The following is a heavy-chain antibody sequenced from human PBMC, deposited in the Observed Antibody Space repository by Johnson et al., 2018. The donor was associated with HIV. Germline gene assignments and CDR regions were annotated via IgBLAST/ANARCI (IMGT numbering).Heavy chain of an antibody. D-gene: IGHD3-22*01. J-gene: IGHJ3*01. V-gene: IGHV3-30*19. CDR3: ARGVAMIVF. Sequence: QMLLVESGGGVVQPGGSLTLSCVTSGFVFSDYPMHWVRQAPGKGLEWVAVISYDGSNKYYADSVKGRFTISRDNSKNTLYLQMNSLRAEDTAVYYCARGVAMIVFWGQGTMVTVSS. CDR2: ISYDGSNK. CDR1: GFVFSDYP.